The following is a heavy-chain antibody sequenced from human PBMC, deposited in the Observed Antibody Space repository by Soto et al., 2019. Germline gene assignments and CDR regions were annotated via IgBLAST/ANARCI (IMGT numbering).Heavy chain of an antibody. D-gene: IGHD2-2*01. CDR3: AKDKGVVVPAAMRVPFDY. CDR1: GFTFSSYA. V-gene: IGHV3-23*01. J-gene: IGHJ4*02. Sequence: VGSLRLSCAASGFTFSSYAMSWVRQAPGKGLEWVSAISGSGGSTYYADSVKGRFTISRDNSKNTLYLQMNSLRAEDTAVYYCAKDKGVVVPAAMRVPFDYWGQGTLVTVSS. CDR2: ISGSGGST.